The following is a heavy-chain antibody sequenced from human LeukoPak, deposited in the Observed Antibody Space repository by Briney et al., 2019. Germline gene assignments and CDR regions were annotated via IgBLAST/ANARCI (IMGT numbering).Heavy chain of an antibody. CDR3: ARLFFVIDT. D-gene: IGHD3-3*01. V-gene: IGHV4-39*01. Sequence: SETLSLTCTVSGASISNSAYYWLWIRQPPGEGLECIGTVHYSGSTFYNPSLKSRVNISVDSSKNQFSLQLSSVTAADTAVYYCARLFFVIDTWGQGTLVTVSS. CDR2: VHYSGST. J-gene: IGHJ5*02. CDR1: GASISNSAYY.